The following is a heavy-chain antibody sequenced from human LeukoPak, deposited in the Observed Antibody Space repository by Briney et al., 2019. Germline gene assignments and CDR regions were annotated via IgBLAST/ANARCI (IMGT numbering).Heavy chain of an antibody. Sequence: ASVKVSCKASGYTFTGYFIHWVRQAPGQGLEWMGWINPNSGGTNYAQKFQGRVTMTRDTSISTAYMELSRLRSDDTAVYYCARGTSRFMIVVNGDYYYYMDVWGKGTTVTVSS. V-gene: IGHV1-2*02. J-gene: IGHJ6*03. CDR3: ARGTSRFMIVVNGDYYYYMDV. CDR2: INPNSGGT. CDR1: GYTFTGYF. D-gene: IGHD3-22*01.